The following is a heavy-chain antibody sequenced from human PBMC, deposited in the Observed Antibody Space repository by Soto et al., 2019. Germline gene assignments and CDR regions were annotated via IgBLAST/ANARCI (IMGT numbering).Heavy chain of an antibody. Sequence: QVQLVESGGGVVQPGRSLRLSCAASGFTFSSYAMHWVRQAPGKGLEWVAVISYDGSNKYYADSVKGRFTISRDNSKNTLYLQMNSLRAEDTAVYYCARSEWELLGRGLGDYWGQGTLVTVSS. J-gene: IGHJ4*02. CDR2: ISYDGSNK. CDR3: ARSEWELLGRGLGDY. D-gene: IGHD1-26*01. CDR1: GFTFSSYA. V-gene: IGHV3-30-3*01.